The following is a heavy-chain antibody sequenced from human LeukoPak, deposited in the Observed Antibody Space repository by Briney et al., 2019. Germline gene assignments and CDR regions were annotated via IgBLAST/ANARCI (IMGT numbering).Heavy chain of an antibody. J-gene: IGHJ6*03. Sequence: SETLSLTCTVSGGSISSSSYYWGWIRQPPGTGLEWIGSIYYSGSTYYNPSLKSRVTISVDTSKNQFSLKLSSVTAADTAVYYCARRAVRGVIYYYYYMDVWGKGTTVTISS. V-gene: IGHV4-39*01. D-gene: IGHD3-10*01. CDR2: IYYSGST. CDR3: ARRAVRGVIYYYYYMDV. CDR1: GGSISSSSYY.